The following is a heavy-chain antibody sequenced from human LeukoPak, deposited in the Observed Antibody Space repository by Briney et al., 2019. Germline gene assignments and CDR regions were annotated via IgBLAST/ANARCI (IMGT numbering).Heavy chain of an antibody. D-gene: IGHD6-13*01. CDR2: INHSGST. Sequence: SETLFLTCAVYGGSFSGYYWSWIRQPPGKGLEWIGEINHSGSTNYNPSLKSRVTISVDTSKNQFSLKLSSVTAADTAVHYCASDYVNPAGGGAAAGKVTPRRFDHWGQGTLVTVSS. CDR3: ASDYVNPAGGGAAAGKVTPRRFDH. V-gene: IGHV4-34*01. J-gene: IGHJ4*02. CDR1: GGSFSGYY.